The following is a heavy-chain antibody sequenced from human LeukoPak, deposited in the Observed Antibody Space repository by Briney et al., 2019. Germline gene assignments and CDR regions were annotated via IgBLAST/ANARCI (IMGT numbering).Heavy chain of an antibody. D-gene: IGHD3-10*01. CDR1: GGSISSGSYY. Sequence: SETLSLTCTVSGGSISSGSYYWSWIRQPAGKGLEWIGRIYTSGSTNYNPSLKSRVTISVDTSKNQFSLKLSSVTAADTAVYYCARDGYYGSGSSDYWGQGTLVTVSS. CDR3: ARDGYYGSGSSDY. CDR2: IYTSGST. V-gene: IGHV4-61*02. J-gene: IGHJ4*02.